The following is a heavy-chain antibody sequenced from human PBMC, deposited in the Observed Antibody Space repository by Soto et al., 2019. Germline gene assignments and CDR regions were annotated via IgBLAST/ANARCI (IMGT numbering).Heavy chain of an antibody. CDR1: GGSISSGDYY. CDR2: IYYSGST. J-gene: IGHJ5*02. CDR3: ARWWSGSRQGFDP. Sequence: QVQLQESGPGLVKPSQTLSLTCTVSGGSISSGDYYWSWIRPHPGQGLEWIGYIYYSGSTYYNPSRKSRVTISVDTSKNQFSLKLSSVTAADTAVYYCARWWSGSRQGFDPWGQGTLVTVSS. V-gene: IGHV4-31*03. D-gene: IGHD3-3*01.